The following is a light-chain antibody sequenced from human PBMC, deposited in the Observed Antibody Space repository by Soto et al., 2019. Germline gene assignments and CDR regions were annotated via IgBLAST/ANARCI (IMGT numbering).Light chain of an antibody. J-gene: IGLJ3*02. CDR3: ESWDNSLNGQGV. Sequence: QPVLTQPPSASGTPGQRVTISCSGSSSNIGSNTVNWYQQLPGTAPKLLIYNNNQRPSGVLDRFFGSKSGTSASLAIRGLQFEDEADYYCESWDNSLNGQGVFGGGTKVTVL. CDR2: NNN. CDR1: SSNIGSNT. V-gene: IGLV1-44*01.